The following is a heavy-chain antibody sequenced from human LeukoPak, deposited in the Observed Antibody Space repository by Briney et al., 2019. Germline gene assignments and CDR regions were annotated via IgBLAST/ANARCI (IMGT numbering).Heavy chain of an antibody. D-gene: IGHD2-21*02. CDR1: GGSISSTSYY. J-gene: IGHJ4*02. CDR3: ARVVGSPYCGGDCYPDY. Sequence: KTSETLSLTCTVSGGSISSTSYYWGWLRQPPGKGLEWIGTIYYSGSTSYNPSLRSRVTISVDTSKNHFSLKLSSVTAADTAVYYCARVVGSPYCGGDCYPDYWGQGTLVTISS. CDR2: IYYSGST. V-gene: IGHV4-39*07.